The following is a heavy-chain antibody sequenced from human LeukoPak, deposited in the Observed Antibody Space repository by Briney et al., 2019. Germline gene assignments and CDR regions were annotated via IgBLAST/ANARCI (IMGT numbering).Heavy chain of an antibody. V-gene: IGHV4-59*01. CDR1: GGSISSYY. J-gene: IGHJ6*02. CDR2: IYYSGSS. CDR3: ARVRIAAAVKYYYYYGMDV. Sequence: SETLSLTCTVSGGSISSYYWSWIRQTPGKGLEWIGYIYYSGSSNYNPSLKSRVTISVDTSKNQFSLKLSSVTAADTAVYYCARVRIAAAVKYYYYYGMDVWGQGTTVTVSS. D-gene: IGHD6-13*01.